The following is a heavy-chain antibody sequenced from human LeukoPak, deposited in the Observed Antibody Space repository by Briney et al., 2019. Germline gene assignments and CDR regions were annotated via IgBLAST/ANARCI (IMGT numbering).Heavy chain of an antibody. D-gene: IGHD5-24*01. V-gene: IGHV4-31*03. CDR2: IYYSGIT. CDR3: ARRWLQAGYFDF. Sequence: SQTLSLTCTVSGGSISRGAYYWSWIRQHPEKGLEWIGYIYYSGITYYNPSFQSRVIISSDTAKNQFSLKLSSVTAADTAVYFCARRWLQAGYFDFWGRGTLVTVSS. J-gene: IGHJ2*01. CDR1: GGSISRGAYY.